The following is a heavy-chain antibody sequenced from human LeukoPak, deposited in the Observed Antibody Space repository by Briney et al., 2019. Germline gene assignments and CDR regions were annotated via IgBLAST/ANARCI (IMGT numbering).Heavy chain of an antibody. CDR3: ARELEFSSSQGFGFDY. Sequence: PGGSLRLSCAASGFTFSSYSMNWVRQAPGKGLEWVSSISSGSSYIYYADSVKGRFTISRDNAKKSLYLQMISLRAEDTAVYYCARELEFSSSQGFGFDYWGQGTLVTVSS. J-gene: IGHJ4*02. V-gene: IGHV3-21*01. D-gene: IGHD6-6*01. CDR1: GFTFSSYS. CDR2: ISSGSSYI.